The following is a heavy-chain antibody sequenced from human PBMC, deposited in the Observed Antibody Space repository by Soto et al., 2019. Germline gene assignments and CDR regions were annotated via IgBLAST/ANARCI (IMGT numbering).Heavy chain of an antibody. J-gene: IGHJ4*02. Sequence: EVQLLESGGGLVQPGGSLRLSCAASGFTFSSYAMSWVRQAPGKGLEWVSAISGSGGSTYYADSVKGRFTISRDNSKNALYLQMNSLRAEDTAVYYCAKDRHSSWSFPDYLGQGTLVTVSS. CDR3: AKDRHSSWSFPDY. D-gene: IGHD6-13*01. CDR1: GFTFSSYA. V-gene: IGHV3-23*01. CDR2: ISGSGGST.